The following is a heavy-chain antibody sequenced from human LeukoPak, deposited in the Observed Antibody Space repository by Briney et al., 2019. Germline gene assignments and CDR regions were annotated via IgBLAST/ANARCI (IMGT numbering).Heavy chain of an antibody. CDR2: ISAYNGNT. Sequence: ASVKVSCKASGYTFTSYAMHWVRQAPGQGLEWMGWISAYNGNTNYAQKLQGRVTMTTDTSTSTAYMELRSLRSDDTAVYYCARDSITIFGVVKLGYWGQGTLVTVSS. V-gene: IGHV1-18*01. J-gene: IGHJ4*02. CDR1: GYTFTSYA. D-gene: IGHD3-3*01. CDR3: ARDSITIFGVVKLGY.